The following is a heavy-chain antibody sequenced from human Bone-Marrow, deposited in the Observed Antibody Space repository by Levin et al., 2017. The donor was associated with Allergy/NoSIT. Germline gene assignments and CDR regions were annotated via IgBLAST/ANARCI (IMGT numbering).Heavy chain of an antibody. V-gene: IGHV4-59*01. J-gene: IGHJ4*02. D-gene: IGHD4-17*01. CDR2: IYYSGST. CDR1: GGSISSYY. Sequence: SQTLSLTCTVSGGSISSYYWSWIRQPPGKGLEWIGYIYYSGSTNYNPSLKSRVTISVDTSKNQFSLKLSSVTAADTAVYYCAIGSTAVNFDYWGQGTLVTVSS. CDR3: AIGSTAVNFDY.